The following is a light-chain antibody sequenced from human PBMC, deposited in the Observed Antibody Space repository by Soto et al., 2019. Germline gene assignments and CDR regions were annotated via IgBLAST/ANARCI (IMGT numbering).Light chain of an antibody. CDR1: SSDVGGYNY. Sequence: QSVLTQPASVSGSPGQSITISCTGTSSDVGGYNYVSWYQQHPGKAPKLMIYEVSNRPSGVSNRFSGSKSGNTASLTISGLQAEDEADYYCSSFISTSSTVIFGGGTQLTVL. CDR3: SSFISTSSTVI. V-gene: IGLV2-14*01. J-gene: IGLJ2*01. CDR2: EVS.